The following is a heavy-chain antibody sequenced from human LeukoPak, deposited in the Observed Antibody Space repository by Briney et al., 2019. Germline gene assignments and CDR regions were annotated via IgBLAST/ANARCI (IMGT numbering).Heavy chain of an antibody. J-gene: IGHJ6*02. CDR1: GGTFSSYA. Sequence: SVKVSCKASGGTFSSYAISWVRQAPGQGLEWMGGIIPIFGTANYAQKFQGRVTITADESTSTAYMELSSLRSEDTAVYYCASSWLRGLMGMDVWGQGTTVTVPS. CDR3: ASSWLRGLMGMDV. D-gene: IGHD4-17*01. V-gene: IGHV1-69*01. CDR2: IIPIFGTA.